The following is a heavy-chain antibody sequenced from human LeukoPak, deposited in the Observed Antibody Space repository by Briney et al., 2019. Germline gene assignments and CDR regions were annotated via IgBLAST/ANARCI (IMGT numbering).Heavy chain of an antibody. CDR2: IRSKPYGGTT. CDR1: GFPFGDYA. Sequence: PGRSLRLSCIVSGFPFGDYAMSWFRQAPGKGLEWVGFIRSKPYGGTTEYAASVKGRFTIPRDDSASIAYLQMNSLKTEDTAMYYCSRGSAYDYVWGSYHYSYFDYWGQGILVTVSS. D-gene: IGHD3-16*02. V-gene: IGHV3-49*03. CDR3: SRGSAYDYVWGSYHYSYFDY. J-gene: IGHJ4*02.